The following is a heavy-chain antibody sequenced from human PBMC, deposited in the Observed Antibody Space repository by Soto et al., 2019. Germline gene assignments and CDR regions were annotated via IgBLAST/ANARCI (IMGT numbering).Heavy chain of an antibody. J-gene: IGHJ6*02. V-gene: IGHV1-69*13. CDR2: IIPIFGTA. CDR3: ATGRTIFGVVTPYYCGMDV. D-gene: IGHD3-3*01. CDR1: GGTFSSHA. Sequence: GASVKVSCKASGGTFSSHAISWVRQAPGQGLEWMGGIIPIFGTANYAQKFQGRVTITADESTSTAYMELSSLRSEDTAVYYCATGRTIFGVVTPYYCGMDVWGQGTTVTVSS.